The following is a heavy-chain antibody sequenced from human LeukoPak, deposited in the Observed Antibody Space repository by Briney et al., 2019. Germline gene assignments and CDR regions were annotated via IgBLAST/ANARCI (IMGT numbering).Heavy chain of an antibody. V-gene: IGHV4-38-2*02. Sequence: PSETLSLTCTVSGYSISSGYYWGWIRQPPGKGLEWIGSIYHSGSTYYNPSLKSRVTISVDTSKNQFSLKLSSVTAADTAVYYCARGGYSSGPTGWFDPWGQGILVTVSS. J-gene: IGHJ5*02. D-gene: IGHD6-19*01. CDR3: ARGGYSSGPTGWFDP. CDR1: GYSISSGYY. CDR2: IYHSGST.